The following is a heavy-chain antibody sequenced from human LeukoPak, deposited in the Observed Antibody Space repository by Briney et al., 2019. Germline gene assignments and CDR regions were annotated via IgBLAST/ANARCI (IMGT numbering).Heavy chain of an antibody. D-gene: IGHD2-2*01. CDR3: ARVEYCSSTSCYDFDY. Sequence: GGSLRLSCAASGFTFRSYWMSWVRQAPGKGLEWVANIKQDGSEKYYVDSVKGRFTISRDNAKNPLYLQMNSLRAEDTAVYYCARVEYCSSTSCYDFDYWGQGTLVTVSS. V-gene: IGHV3-7*01. J-gene: IGHJ4*02. CDR1: GFTFRSYW. CDR2: IKQDGSEK.